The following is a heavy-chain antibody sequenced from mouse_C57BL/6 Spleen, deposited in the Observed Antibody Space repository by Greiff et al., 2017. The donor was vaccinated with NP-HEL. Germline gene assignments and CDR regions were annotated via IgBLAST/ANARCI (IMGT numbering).Heavy chain of an antibody. Sequence: VQLKQSGPELVKPGASVKISCKASGYSFTDYNMNWVKQSNGKSLEWIGVINPNYGTTSYNQKFKGKATLTVDQSSSTAYMQLNSLTSEDSAVYYCARIYYSNYEDAMDYWGQGTSVTVSS. J-gene: IGHJ4*01. D-gene: IGHD2-5*01. CDR3: ARIYYSNYEDAMDY. CDR2: INPNYGTT. V-gene: IGHV1-39*01. CDR1: GYSFTDYN.